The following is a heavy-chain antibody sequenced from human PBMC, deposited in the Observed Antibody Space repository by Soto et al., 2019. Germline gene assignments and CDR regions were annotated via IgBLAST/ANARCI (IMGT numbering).Heavy chain of an antibody. Sequence: GGSLRLSCAASGFTFSSYAMHWVRQAPGKGLEWVAVISYDGSNKYYADSVKGRFTISRDNSKNTLYLQMNSLRAEDTAVYYCARGSSGAYYYYGVDVWGQGTTVTVSS. D-gene: IGHD3-10*01. CDR2: ISYDGSNK. CDR3: ARGSSGAYYYYGVDV. CDR1: GFTFSSYA. J-gene: IGHJ6*02. V-gene: IGHV3-30-3*01.